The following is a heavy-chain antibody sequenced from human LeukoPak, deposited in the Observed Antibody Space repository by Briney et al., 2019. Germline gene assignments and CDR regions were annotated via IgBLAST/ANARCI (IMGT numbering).Heavy chain of an antibody. CDR1: GFTFSSYA. CDR2: ISYDGSNK. V-gene: IGHV3-30*04. D-gene: IGHD1-26*01. CDR3: ARRPPGGSYSRLDY. J-gene: IGHJ4*02. Sequence: PGRSLRLSCAASGFTFSSYAMHWVRQAPGKGLEWVAVISYDGSNKYYADSVKGRFTISRDNSKNTLYLQMNSLRAEDTAVYYCARRPPGGSYSRLDYWGQGTLVTVSS.